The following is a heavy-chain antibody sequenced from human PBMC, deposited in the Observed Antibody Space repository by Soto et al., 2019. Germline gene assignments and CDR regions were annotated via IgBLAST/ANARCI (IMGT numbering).Heavy chain of an antibody. CDR2: IDPSDSYT. CDR1: GYSFTSYW. J-gene: IGHJ6*02. Sequence: PGESLKISCKGSGYSFTSYWISWVRQMPGKGLEWMGRIDPSDSYTNYSPSFQGHVTISADKSISTAYLQWSSLKASDTAMHYCARHPIAAAGIDYGYYYYYGMDVWGQGTTVTVSS. V-gene: IGHV5-10-1*01. D-gene: IGHD6-13*01. CDR3: ARHPIAAAGIDYGYYYYYGMDV.